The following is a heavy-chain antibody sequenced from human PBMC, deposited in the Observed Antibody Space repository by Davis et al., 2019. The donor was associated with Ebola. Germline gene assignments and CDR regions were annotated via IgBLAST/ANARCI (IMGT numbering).Heavy chain of an antibody. CDR3: ARLGYDFWSGYYGGNWFDP. Sequence: SETLSLTCTVSGGSISSYYWSWIRQPPGKGLEWIGYIYYSGSTNYNPSLKSRVTISVDTSKNQFSLKLSSETAADTAVYYCARLGYDFWSGYYGGNWFDPWGQGTLVTVSS. D-gene: IGHD3-3*01. V-gene: IGHV4-59*01. CDR2: IYYSGST. J-gene: IGHJ5*02. CDR1: GGSISSYY.